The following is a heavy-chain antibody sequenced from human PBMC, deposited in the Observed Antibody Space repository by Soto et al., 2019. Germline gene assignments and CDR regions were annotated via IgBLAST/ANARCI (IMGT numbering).Heavy chain of an antibody. D-gene: IGHD4-4*01. CDR2: IIPIFGTA. CDR1: GGTFSSYA. J-gene: IGHJ4*02. CDR3: ARARGGYSNHKPYYFDY. V-gene: IGHV1-69*01. Sequence: QVQLVQSGAEVKKPGSSVKVSCKASGGTFSSYAISWVRQAPGQGLEWMGGIIPIFGTANYAQKFQGRVTITADESTSTAYMELSRLRSEDTAVYYCARARGGYSNHKPYYFDYWGQGTLVTVSS.